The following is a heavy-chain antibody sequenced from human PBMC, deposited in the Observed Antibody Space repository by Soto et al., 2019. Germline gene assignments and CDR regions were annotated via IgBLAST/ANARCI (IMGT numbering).Heavy chain of an antibody. CDR2: ISGSGGST. D-gene: IGHD1-1*01. Sequence: GGSLRLSCAASGFTFSSYAMSWVRQAPGKGLEWVSAISGSGGSTYYADSVKGRFTISRDNSKNTLYLQMNSLRAEDTAVYYCAKRNNWNDWSGNYYYMDVWGKGTTVTVSS. J-gene: IGHJ6*03. CDR1: GFTFSSYA. CDR3: AKRNNWNDWSGNYYYMDV. V-gene: IGHV3-23*01.